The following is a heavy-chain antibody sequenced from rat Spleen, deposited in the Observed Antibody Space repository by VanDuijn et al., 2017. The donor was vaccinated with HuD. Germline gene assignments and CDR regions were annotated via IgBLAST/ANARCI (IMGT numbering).Heavy chain of an antibody. CDR3: ARLGYPPYWYFDF. Sequence: EVQLVESGGGLVQPGRSMKLSCAASGFTFSNYGMAWVRQAPTKGLEWVASISTGGGNTYYRDSVKGRFTISRDNAKNTLDLQMDSLRSEDTATYYCARLGYPPYWYFDFWGPGTMVTVSS. CDR1: GFTFSNYG. V-gene: IGHV5S13*01. CDR2: ISTGGGNT. D-gene: IGHD1-4*01. J-gene: IGHJ1*01.